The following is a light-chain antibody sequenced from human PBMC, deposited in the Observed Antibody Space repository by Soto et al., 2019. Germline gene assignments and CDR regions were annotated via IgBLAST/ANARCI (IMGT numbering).Light chain of an antibody. Sequence: EIVLTQSPGTLSLSPGERATLSCRASQSISSSYLAWYQQKPGQAPRLLIYDASSRATGIPDRFSGSGSGADFTLTISRLEPEDFAVYYCQQYGISPITFGPGTKVDI. CDR1: QSISSSY. CDR3: QQYGISPIT. V-gene: IGKV3-20*01. CDR2: DAS. J-gene: IGKJ3*01.